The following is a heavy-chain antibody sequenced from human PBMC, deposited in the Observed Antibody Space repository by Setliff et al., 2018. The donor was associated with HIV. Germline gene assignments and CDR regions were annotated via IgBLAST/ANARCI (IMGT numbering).Heavy chain of an antibody. J-gene: IGHJ1*01. CDR3: ASRYSSLGHFQH. Sequence: SETLSLTCTVSGGSISSSSYYWGWIRQPPGKGLEWIGSIYYSDSTNYNPSLKSRVTISLDTSKNQFSLKLRSVTAADAAVYYCASRYSSLGHFQHWGQGTLVTVSS. CDR2: IYYSDST. D-gene: IGHD6-13*01. V-gene: IGHV4-39*07. CDR1: GGSISSSSYY.